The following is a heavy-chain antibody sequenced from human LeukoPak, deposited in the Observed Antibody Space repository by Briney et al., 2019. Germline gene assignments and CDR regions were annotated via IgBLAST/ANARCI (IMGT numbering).Heavy chain of an antibody. V-gene: IGHV3-30-3*01. D-gene: IGHD3-3*01. Sequence: PGGSLRLSCAASGFTFSSYAMHWVRQAPGKGLEWVAVISYDGSNKYYADSMKGRFTISRDNSKNTLYLQMNSLRAEDTAVYYCARARFTISNFDYWGQGTLVTVSS. CDR2: ISYDGSNK. CDR1: GFTFSSYA. CDR3: ARARFTISNFDY. J-gene: IGHJ4*02.